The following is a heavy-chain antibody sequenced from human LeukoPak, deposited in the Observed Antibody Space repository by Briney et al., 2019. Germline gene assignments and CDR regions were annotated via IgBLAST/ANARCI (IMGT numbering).Heavy chain of an antibody. CDR1: GFTFDDHA. CDR2: IRSKNYGRTT. D-gene: IGHD5-18*01. V-gene: IGHV3-49*04. CDR3: ARGPILLWVHNGMDV. Sequence: GGSLRLSCAGSGFTFDDHAMRWVRQAPGKGLEWVGFIRSKNYGRTTEYAASVKGRFTISRDDSNYITYLEMNSLKTEDTAVYFCARGPILLWVHNGMDVWGQGTTVAVSS. J-gene: IGHJ6*02.